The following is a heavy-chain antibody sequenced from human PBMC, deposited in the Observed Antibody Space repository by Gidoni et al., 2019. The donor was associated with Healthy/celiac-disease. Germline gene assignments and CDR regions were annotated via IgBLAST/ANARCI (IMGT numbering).Heavy chain of an antibody. CDR3: ARTTVLSPGGIDI. Sequence: QVTLRESGPALVKPTQTLTLPCTFSGFSLSTGGMCVSWIRQPPGKALTWLARIDWDDAKYYRTSLKTRLTISKATSKNQVVLAMTNMDPVDTAAYYCARTTVLSPGGIDIWGQGTMVTVSS. CDR2: IDWDDAK. D-gene: IGHD4-17*01. CDR1: GFSLSTGGMC. J-gene: IGHJ3*02. V-gene: IGHV2-70*15.